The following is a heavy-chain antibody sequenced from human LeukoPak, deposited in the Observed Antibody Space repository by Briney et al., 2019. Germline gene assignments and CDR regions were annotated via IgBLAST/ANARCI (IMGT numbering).Heavy chain of an antibody. V-gene: IGHV1-46*01. J-gene: IGHJ4*01. D-gene: IGHD3-22*01. CDR3: ARGVSYYDISGLTPLLNY. Sequence: GASVKVSCKASGYTFTSYYMHWVRQAPGQGLEWMRIINPSGGSTSYAQKFQGRVTMTRDTSTSTVYMERSSLRSEDTAVYYCARGVSYYDISGLTPLLNYWGQGTLVTVSS. CDR1: GYTFTSYY. CDR2: INPSGGST.